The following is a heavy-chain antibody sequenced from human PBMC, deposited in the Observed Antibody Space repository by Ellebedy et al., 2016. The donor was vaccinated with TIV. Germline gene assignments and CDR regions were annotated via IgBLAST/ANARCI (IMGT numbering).Heavy chain of an antibody. D-gene: IGHD4-23*01. CDR3: VPDGGNSEAFDY. CDR2: INPNSGGT. J-gene: IGHJ4*02. CDR1: GYTFTGYY. V-gene: IGHV1-2*02. Sequence: AASVKVSCKASGYTFTGYYMHWVRQAPGQGLEWMGWINPNSGGTNYAQKFQGRVTMTRDTSISTAYMELSRLRSDDTAVYYCVPDGGNSEAFDYWGQGTLVTVSS.